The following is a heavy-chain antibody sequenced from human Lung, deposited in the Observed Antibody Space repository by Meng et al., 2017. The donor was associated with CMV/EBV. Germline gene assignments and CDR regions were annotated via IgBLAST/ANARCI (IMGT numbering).Heavy chain of an antibody. V-gene: IGHV3-30*02. Sequence: GESLKISCAASGFSFAAYNIHWVRQAPGKGLEWVTIIKNDGGNDEKYYADSVMGRFTISGDISKNTVYLQMNSLKPEDTAVYYCAKDFKGRFTMEVWGQGTXVTVSS. J-gene: IGHJ6*02. CDR2: IKNDGGNDEK. CDR1: GFSFAAYN. CDR3: AKDFKGRFTMEV.